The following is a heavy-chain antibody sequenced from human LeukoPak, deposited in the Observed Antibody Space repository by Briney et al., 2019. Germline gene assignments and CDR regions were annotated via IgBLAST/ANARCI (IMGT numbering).Heavy chain of an antibody. CDR2: IIPIFGTA. V-gene: IGHV1-69*05. J-gene: IGHJ4*02. CDR3: ARDVVSYSSGLELDY. Sequence: SVKVSCKASGGTFSSYAISWVRQAPGQGLEWMGGIIPIFGTANYAQKFQGRVTMTRDTSTSTVYMELSSLRSEDTAVYYCARDVVSYSSGLELDYWGQGTLVTVSS. CDR1: GGTFSSYA. D-gene: IGHD6-19*01.